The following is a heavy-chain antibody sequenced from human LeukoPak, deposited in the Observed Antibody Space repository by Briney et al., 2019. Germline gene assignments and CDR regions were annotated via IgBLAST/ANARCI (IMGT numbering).Heavy chain of an antibody. J-gene: IGHJ6*02. CDR2: ISGTGGDT. CDR1: GFIFSNFP. V-gene: IGHV3-23*01. CDR3: AKILGHDSSGYYYYGMDV. Sequence: GGSLRLSCAASGFIFSNFPMTSVRQTPGKGLEEASSISGTGGDTYYTDSVRGRFTISRDNSKNTLYLQMNSLRAEDTAVYYCAKILGHDSSGYYYYGMDVWGQGTTVTVSS. D-gene: IGHD3-22*01.